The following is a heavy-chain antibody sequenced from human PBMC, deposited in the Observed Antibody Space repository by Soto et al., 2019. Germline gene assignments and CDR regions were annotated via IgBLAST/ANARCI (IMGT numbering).Heavy chain of an antibody. CDR2: ISAYNGNT. J-gene: IGHJ6*03. CDR3: ARAYSSSSYYYYYMDV. CDR1: GYTFTSYG. D-gene: IGHD6-6*01. Sequence: ASVKVSCKASGYTFTSYGINWVRQAPGQGLEWMGWISAYNGNTNYAQKLQGRVTMTTDTSTSTAYMELRSLRSDDTAVYYCARAYSSSSYYYYYMDVWGKGTTVTVSS. V-gene: IGHV1-18*01.